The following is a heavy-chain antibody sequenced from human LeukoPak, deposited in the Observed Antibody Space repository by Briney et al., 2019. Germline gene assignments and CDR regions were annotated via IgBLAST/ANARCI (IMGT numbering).Heavy chain of an antibody. V-gene: IGHV4-39*01. J-gene: IGHJ2*01. Sequence: SETLPLTCTVSGGSISSYYWGWIRQPPGKGLEWIGSIYYSGSTYYNPSLKSRVTISVNTSMNQFSLNMSSVTAADTAVYYCARQYCSSTSCWYFDLWGRGTLVTVSS. CDR1: GGSISSYY. CDR2: IYYSGST. CDR3: ARQYCSSTSCWYFDL. D-gene: IGHD2-2*01.